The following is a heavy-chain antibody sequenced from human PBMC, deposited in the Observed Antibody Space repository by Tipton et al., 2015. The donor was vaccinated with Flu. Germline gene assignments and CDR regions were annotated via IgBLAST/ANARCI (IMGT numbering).Heavy chain of an antibody. CDR2: IYTGVTT. CDR3: ARDRYYGSSGYYRGVFQH. CDR1: GFIVSNND. V-gene: IGHV3-66*01. D-gene: IGHD3-22*01. J-gene: IGHJ1*01. Sequence: SLRLSCAASGFIVSNNDINWVRQAPGKGLEWVSIIYTGVTTYYTDSVKGRFAISRDTSMNTVYLQMNSLRDEDTAVYYCARDRYYGSSGYYRGVFQHWGQGTLVTVSS.